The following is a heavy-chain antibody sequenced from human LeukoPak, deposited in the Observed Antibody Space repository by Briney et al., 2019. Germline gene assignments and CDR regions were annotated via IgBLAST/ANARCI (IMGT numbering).Heavy chain of an antibody. J-gene: IGHJ5*02. CDR2: IYYSGST. D-gene: IGHD1-26*01. CDR3: ARSRVGATGGWFDP. Sequence: PSETLSLTCTVSGGSISSSSYYWGWIRPPPGKGLEWIGSIYYSGSTYYNPSLKSRVTISVDTSKNQFSLKLSSVTAADTAVYYCARSRVGATGGWFDPWGQGTLVTVSS. V-gene: IGHV4-39*01. CDR1: GGSISSSSYY.